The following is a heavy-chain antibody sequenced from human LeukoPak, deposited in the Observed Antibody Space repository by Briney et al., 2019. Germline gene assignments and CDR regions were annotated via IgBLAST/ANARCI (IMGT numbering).Heavy chain of an antibody. V-gene: IGHV1-18*01. CDR2: VSAYNGNT. J-gene: IGHJ4*02. Sequence: ASVKVSCKASGYTFTSYGISSVRQAPGQGLEWMGWVSAYNGNTNYAQKLQGRVTMTTDTSTSTAYMELRSLRSDDTAVYYCARHPPELQSAAMLDYWGQGTLVTVSS. CDR1: GYTFTSYG. CDR3: ARHPPELQSAAMLDY. D-gene: IGHD2-2*01.